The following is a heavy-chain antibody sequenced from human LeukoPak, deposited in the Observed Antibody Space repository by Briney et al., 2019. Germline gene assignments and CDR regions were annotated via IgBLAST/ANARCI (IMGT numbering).Heavy chain of an antibody. CDR3: ARDRSIAVAGTFDY. Sequence: SVKVSCKASGGTFSSYAISWVRQAPGQGLEWMGGIIPIFGTANYAQKFQGRVTITADESTSTAYMELSSLRSEDTAVYYCARDRSIAVAGTFDYWGQGTLVTVSS. J-gene: IGHJ4*02. CDR1: GGTFSSYA. D-gene: IGHD6-19*01. V-gene: IGHV1-69*13. CDR2: IIPIFGTA.